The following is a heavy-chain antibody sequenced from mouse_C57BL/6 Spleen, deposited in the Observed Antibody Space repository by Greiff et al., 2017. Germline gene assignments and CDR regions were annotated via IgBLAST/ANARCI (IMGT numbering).Heavy chain of an antibody. CDR1: GYTFTEYT. Sequence: QVQLQQSGAELVKPGASVKLSCKASGYTFTEYTIHWVKQRSGQGLEWIGWFYPGSGSIKYNEKFKDKATLTADKSSSTVYMELSRLTSEDSAVYFCARHEDRIRSWSYSNYEGGAMDYWGQGTSVTVSS. V-gene: IGHV1-62-2*01. J-gene: IGHJ4*01. CDR3: ARHEDRIRSWSYSNYEGGAMDY. D-gene: IGHD2-5*01. CDR2: FYPGSGSI.